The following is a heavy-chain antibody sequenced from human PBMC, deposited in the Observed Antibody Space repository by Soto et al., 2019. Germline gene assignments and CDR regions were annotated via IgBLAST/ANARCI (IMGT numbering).Heavy chain of an antibody. CDR3: AKADYYDSSGYLGYFDY. Sequence: GGSLRLSCAAPGFTFSSYAMSWVRQAPGEGLEWVSAISGSGGSTYYADSVKGRFTISRDNSKNTLYLQMNSLRAEDTAVYYCAKADYYDSSGYLGYFDYWGQGTLVTVSS. V-gene: IGHV3-23*01. D-gene: IGHD3-22*01. J-gene: IGHJ4*02. CDR1: GFTFSSYA. CDR2: ISGSGGST.